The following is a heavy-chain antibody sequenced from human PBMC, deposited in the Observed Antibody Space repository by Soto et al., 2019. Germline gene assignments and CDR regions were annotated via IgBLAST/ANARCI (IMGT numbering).Heavy chain of an antibody. CDR2: INTKTGGT. CDR1: GYSFTDYY. CDR3: ARVGTTGGVDP. J-gene: IGHJ5*02. Sequence: QVHLVQSGAEVKKPGASVKVSCKASGYSFTDYYMHWVRQAPGQGLEWMGWINTKTGGTNYAQRVQGRVTMTGDTSINPAYMELSRLTSDDMAVYYCARVGTTGGVDPLGQGPVVTVSS. D-gene: IGHD1-26*01. V-gene: IGHV1-2*02.